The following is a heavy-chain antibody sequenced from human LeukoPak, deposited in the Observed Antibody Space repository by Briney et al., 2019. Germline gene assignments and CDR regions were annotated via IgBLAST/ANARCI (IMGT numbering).Heavy chain of an antibody. J-gene: IGHJ4*02. V-gene: IGHV1-2*06. D-gene: IGHD5-12*01. Sequence: ASVKVSCKASGYTFTGYYMHWVRQAPGQGLEWMGRINPNSGGTNYAQKFQGRVTMTRDTSISTAYMELSRLRSDDTAVYYCARAPWDSGYEGLDYWGQGTLVTVSS. CDR2: INPNSGGT. CDR1: GYTFTGYY. CDR3: ARAPWDSGYEGLDY.